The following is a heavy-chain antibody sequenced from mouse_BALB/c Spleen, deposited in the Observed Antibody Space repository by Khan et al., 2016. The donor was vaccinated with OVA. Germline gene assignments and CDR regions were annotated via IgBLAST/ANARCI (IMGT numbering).Heavy chain of an antibody. D-gene: IGHD2-14*01. CDR3: VREGAYYRSDGWFAY. CDR2: IIPSNDYT. V-gene: IGHV1-4*01. CDR1: GYTFTTYT. J-gene: IGHJ3*01. Sequence: QVQLKESGAELARPGASVKMSCKASGYTFTTYTIHWVKQRPGQGLEWIGYIIPSNDYTNYNQKFKDRATLTADKSSSQAYMQLSSLTSEDSAVYYCVREGAYYRSDGWFAYWGQGTLVTVSA.